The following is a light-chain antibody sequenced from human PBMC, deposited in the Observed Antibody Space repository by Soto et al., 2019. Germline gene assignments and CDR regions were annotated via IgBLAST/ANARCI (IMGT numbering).Light chain of an antibody. CDR2: KAS. CDR3: QHYNSYSRT. Sequence: DIQMTQSPSTVSASVGDRVAITCRASDNIDTWVAWYQQKPGEAPKLLIYKASKLEKGDPSRFAGFGSGTEFTLSIASLQPDDSATYYCQHYNSYSRTFGQGTKVEIK. V-gene: IGKV1-5*03. CDR1: DNIDTW. J-gene: IGKJ1*01.